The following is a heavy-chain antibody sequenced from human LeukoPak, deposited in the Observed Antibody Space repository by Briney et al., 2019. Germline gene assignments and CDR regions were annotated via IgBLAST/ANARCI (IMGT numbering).Heavy chain of an antibody. CDR1: GYTFTSYG. CDR2: ISAYNGNT. J-gene: IGHJ5*02. V-gene: IGHV1-18*01. D-gene: IGHD3/OR15-3a*01. CDR3: ARVLMDYSWFDP. Sequence: ASVKVSCKVSGYTFTSYGISWVRQAPGQGLDWMGWISAYNGNTNYAQKLQGRVTMTTDTSTSTAYMELRSLRSDDTAVYYCARVLMDYSWFDPWGQGTLVTVSS.